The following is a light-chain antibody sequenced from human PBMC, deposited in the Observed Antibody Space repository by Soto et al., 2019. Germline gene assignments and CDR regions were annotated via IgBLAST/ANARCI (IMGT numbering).Light chain of an antibody. Sequence: DIQMTQSPSSLSASVGDRVTITCRTSQNISSHFNWYQQKPGKAPNLLIYAASSLQSGVPSTFSGSGSGTDFTLTISSLQPEDFATYFCQQSYSILITFGQGTRLEIK. CDR1: QNISSH. CDR2: AAS. V-gene: IGKV1-39*01. J-gene: IGKJ5*01. CDR3: QQSYSILIT.